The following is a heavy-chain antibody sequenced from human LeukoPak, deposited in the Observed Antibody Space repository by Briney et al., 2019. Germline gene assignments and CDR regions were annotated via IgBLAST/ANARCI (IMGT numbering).Heavy chain of an antibody. V-gene: IGHV3-48*02. CDR3: ARGGVDGMDV. Sequence: GGSLRLSCAASGFTFNTYSMNWVRQAPGKGLEWVSYISTGSSTIYYADSVKGRFTISRDNAKNSLYLQMNRLRDEDTAMYYCARGGVDGMDVWGQGTTVTVSS. D-gene: IGHD2-8*02. CDR1: GFTFNTYS. CDR2: ISTGSSTI. J-gene: IGHJ6*02.